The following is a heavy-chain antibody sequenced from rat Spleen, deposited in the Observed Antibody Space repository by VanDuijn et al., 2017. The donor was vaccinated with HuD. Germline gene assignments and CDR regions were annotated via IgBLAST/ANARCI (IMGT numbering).Heavy chain of an antibody. CDR3: ATDGYFDGIYYSVYVMDA. V-gene: IGHV5-29*01. J-gene: IGHJ4*01. CDR2: ISYDGSNS. Sequence: EVQLVESDGGLVQPGRSLKLSCAASGFTFSNYDMAWVRQAPPKGLEWVATISYDGSNSYYRDSVKGRFTVSRDNGKSVLYLQMDSLRSEDSATYYCATDGYFDGIYYSVYVMDAWGQGASVTVSS. D-gene: IGHD1-12*02. CDR1: GFTFSNYD.